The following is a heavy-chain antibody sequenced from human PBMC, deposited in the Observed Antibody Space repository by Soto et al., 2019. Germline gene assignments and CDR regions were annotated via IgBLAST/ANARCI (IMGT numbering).Heavy chain of an antibody. Sequence: PSETLSLTCTVSGGSISRGGYYWIWIRQHPGKGLEWIGYVYYSGSTYYNPSPKSRVTISVDTSKNQFSLKLSSVTAADTAVYYCARDNRYYDGSGPRGYYYYGMDVWGQGTTVTVSS. J-gene: IGHJ6*02. CDR2: VYYSGST. V-gene: IGHV4-31*02. CDR3: ARDNRYYDGSGPRGYYYYGMDV. CDR1: GGSISRGGYY. D-gene: IGHD3-22*01.